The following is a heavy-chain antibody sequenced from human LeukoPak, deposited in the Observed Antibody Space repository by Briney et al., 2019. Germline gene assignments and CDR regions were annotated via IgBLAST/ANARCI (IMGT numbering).Heavy chain of an antibody. Sequence: TLSLTCTVSGGSISSSSYYCGWIRQPPGKALEWLALIYWDDDKRYSPSLKSRLTITKDTSKNQVVLTMTNMDPVDTATYYCAHRNLNFDYWGQGTLVTVSS. J-gene: IGHJ4*02. CDR2: IYWDDDK. CDR3: AHRNLNFDY. CDR1: GGSISSSSYY. V-gene: IGHV2-5*02.